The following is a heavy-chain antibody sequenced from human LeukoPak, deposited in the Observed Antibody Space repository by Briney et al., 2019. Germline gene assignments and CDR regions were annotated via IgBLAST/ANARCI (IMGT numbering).Heavy chain of an antibody. Sequence: GGSLRLSCAVSGFTFGAYAMSWVRQAPGKGLEWVSVIYSGGSTYYADSVKGRFTISRDNSKNTLYLQMNSLRAEDTAVYYCARGLPLGYWGQGTLVTVSS. D-gene: IGHD5-12*01. V-gene: IGHV3-53*01. CDR3: ARGLPLGY. CDR1: GFTFGAYA. CDR2: IYSGGST. J-gene: IGHJ4*02.